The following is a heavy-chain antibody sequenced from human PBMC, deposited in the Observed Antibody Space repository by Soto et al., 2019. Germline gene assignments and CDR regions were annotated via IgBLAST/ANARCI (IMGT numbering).Heavy chain of an antibody. J-gene: IGHJ4*02. CDR3: ARGLGEYSSSFDY. V-gene: IGHV3-30-3*01. Sequence: QVQLVESGGGVVQPGRSLRLSCAASGFTFSSYAMHWVRQAPGKGLEWVAVISYDGSNKYYADSVKGRFTISRDNSKNTLYLQMNSLRAEDTAVYYCARGLGEYSSSFDYWGQGTLVTVSS. D-gene: IGHD6-13*01. CDR2: ISYDGSNK. CDR1: GFTFSSYA.